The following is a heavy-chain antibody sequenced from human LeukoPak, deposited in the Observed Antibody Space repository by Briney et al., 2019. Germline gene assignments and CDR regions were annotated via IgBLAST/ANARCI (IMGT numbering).Heavy chain of an antibody. J-gene: IGHJ6*03. D-gene: IGHD6-19*01. V-gene: IGHV1-18*01. CDR1: GYTFTSYG. CDR2: IGAYNGNT. Sequence: GASVKVSCKASGYTFTSYGISWVRQAPGQGLEWMGWIGAYNGNTNYAQKLQGRVTMTTDTSTSTAYMELRSLRSDDTAVYYCARGGYSSGWHPSYYYYMDVWGKGTTVTVSS. CDR3: ARGGYSSGWHPSYYYYMDV.